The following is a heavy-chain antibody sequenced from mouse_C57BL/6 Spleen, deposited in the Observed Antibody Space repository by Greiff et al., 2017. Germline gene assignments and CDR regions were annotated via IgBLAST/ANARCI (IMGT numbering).Heavy chain of an antibody. Sequence: QVQLQQSGPELVKPGASVKISCKASGYAFSSSWMNWVKQRPGKGLEWIGRIYPGDGDTNYNGKFKGKATLTADKSSSTAYMQLSSLTSEVNAVYYCARTSYGAMDYWGQGTSVTVSS. J-gene: IGHJ4*01. CDR2: IYPGDGDT. CDR3: ARTSYGAMDY. V-gene: IGHV1-82*01. D-gene: IGHD1-1*01. CDR1: GYAFSSSW.